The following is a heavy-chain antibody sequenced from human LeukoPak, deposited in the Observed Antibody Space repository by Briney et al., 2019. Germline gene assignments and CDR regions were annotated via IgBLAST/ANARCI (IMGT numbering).Heavy chain of an antibody. CDR2: INSDGSST. Sequence: GGSLRLSCAASGFTFSSYWMHWVRHAPGKGLVWVSRINSDGSSTSYADSVKGRFTISRDNAKNTLYLQMNSLRAEDTAVYYCAVFSSGYSYGHPLFDYWGQGTLVTVSS. CDR3: AVFSSGYSYGHPLFDY. CDR1: GFTFSSYW. D-gene: IGHD5-18*01. J-gene: IGHJ4*02. V-gene: IGHV3-74*01.